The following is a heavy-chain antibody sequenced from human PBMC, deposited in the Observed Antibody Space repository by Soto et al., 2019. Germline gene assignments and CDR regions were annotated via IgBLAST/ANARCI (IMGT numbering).Heavy chain of an antibody. CDR2: IKYDGINT. V-gene: IGHV3-74*01. J-gene: IGHJ3*01. CDR3: ARGIPGHYGFDV. D-gene: IGHD1-20*01. CDR1: GFIFSNYW. Sequence: EVQLVESGGGLVQPGGSLRLSCAASGFIFSNYWIHWVRQVPGKGLVWVSRIKYDGINTNYADSVKGRFTISRDNAGNTVNLQMNSLRTDDTAVYYCARGIPGHYGFDVWGQGTMVTVSS.